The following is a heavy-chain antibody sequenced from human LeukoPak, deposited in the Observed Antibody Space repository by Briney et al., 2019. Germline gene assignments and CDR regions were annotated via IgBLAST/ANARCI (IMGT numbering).Heavy chain of an antibody. CDR1: GGSISSGDYY. CDR3: ARAGEQQLGNWFDP. V-gene: IGHV4-30-4*01. Sequence: SQTLSLTCTVSGGSISSGDYYWSWIRQPPGKGLEWIGYIYYSGSTYYNPSLKSRVTISVDTSKNQFSLKLSSVTAADTAVYYCARAGEQQLGNWFDPWGQGTLVTVSS. CDR2: IYYSGST. J-gene: IGHJ5*02. D-gene: IGHD6-13*01.